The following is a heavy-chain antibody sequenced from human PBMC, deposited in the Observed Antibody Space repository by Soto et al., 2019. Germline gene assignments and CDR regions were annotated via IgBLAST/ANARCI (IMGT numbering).Heavy chain of an antibody. CDR2: TRNKGNSHTT. V-gene: IGHV3-72*01. CDR1: GFTFSDHY. CDR3: ARATTVTDY. D-gene: IGHD4-17*01. Sequence: GVLRLSCAASGFTFSDHYMDWVRQAPGKGLEWVGRTRNKGNSHTTEYAASVKGRFTISRDDSKNSLYLQMNSLKVEDTAVYYCARATTVTDYWGQGALVTVSS. J-gene: IGHJ4*02.